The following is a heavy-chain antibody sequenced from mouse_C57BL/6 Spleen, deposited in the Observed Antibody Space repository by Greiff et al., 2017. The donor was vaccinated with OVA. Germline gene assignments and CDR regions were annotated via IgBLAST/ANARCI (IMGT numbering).Heavy chain of an antibody. V-gene: IGHV1-61*01. Sequence: QVQLQQPGAELVRPGSSVKLSCKASGYTFTSYWMDWVKQRPGQGLEWIGNIYPSDSETHYNQKFKDKATLTVDKSSSTAYMQLSSLTSEDSAVYDCAREGITTGYWYFDVWGTGTTVTVSS. CDR2: IYPSDSET. CDR1: GYTFTSYW. D-gene: IGHD1-1*01. J-gene: IGHJ1*03. CDR3: AREGITTGYWYFDV.